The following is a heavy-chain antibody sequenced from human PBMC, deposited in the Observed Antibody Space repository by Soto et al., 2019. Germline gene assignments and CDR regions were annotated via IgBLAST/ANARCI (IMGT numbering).Heavy chain of an antibody. J-gene: IGHJ4*02. V-gene: IGHV3-23*01. CDR2: ISGSGGST. D-gene: IGHD3-16*02. Sequence: EVQLLESGGGLVQPGGSLRLSCAASEFTFSSYAMSWVRQAPGKGLEWVSAISGSGGSTYYADSVKGRFTISRDNSKNTLYLQMNSLRAEDTAVYYCAKQPWGSYRSPTDYWGQGTLVTVSS. CDR3: AKQPWGSYRSPTDY. CDR1: EFTFSSYA.